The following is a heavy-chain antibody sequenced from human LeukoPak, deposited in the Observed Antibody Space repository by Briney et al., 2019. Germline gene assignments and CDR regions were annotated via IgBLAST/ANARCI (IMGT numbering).Heavy chain of an antibody. D-gene: IGHD1-26*01. Sequence: PSETLSLTCAVYGESLSGYYWGWIRQPPGKGLEWIGEVDHSGGSIYNPSLKSRVTISVDTSKNQFSLKLNSVTAADTAVYYCARSGTYRGYFDYWGQGTLVTVSS. CDR2: VDHSGGS. V-gene: IGHV4-34*01. CDR3: ARSGTYRGYFDY. CDR1: GESLSGYY. J-gene: IGHJ4*02.